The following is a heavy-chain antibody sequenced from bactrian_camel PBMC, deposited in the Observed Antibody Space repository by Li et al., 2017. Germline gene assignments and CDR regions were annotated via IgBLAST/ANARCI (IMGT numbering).Heavy chain of an antibody. J-gene: IGHJ4*01. Sequence: HVQLVESGGDLVQPGGSLRLSCVASGVTVRRQFMHWFRQAPGKEREGVARIEASGSTWHAASVQGRFTISKENAKNTLYLQMNNLKAEDTAMYYCALRNGDCSWTASVYKYWGQGTQVTVS. CDR1: GVTVRRQF. CDR2: IEASGST. V-gene: IGHV3S6*01. CDR3: ALRNGDCSWTASVYKY. D-gene: IGHD3*01.